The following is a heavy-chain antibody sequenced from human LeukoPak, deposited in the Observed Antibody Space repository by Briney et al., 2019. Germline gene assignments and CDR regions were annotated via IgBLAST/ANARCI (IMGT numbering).Heavy chain of an antibody. J-gene: IGHJ5*02. D-gene: IGHD3-10*01. CDR3: ARHLGFGELSIDP. CDR1: GGSISSSSYY. Sequence: SETLSPTCTVSGGSISSSSYYWGWIRQPPGKGLEWIGSIYYSGSTYYNPSLKSRVTISVDTSKNQFSLKLSSVTAADTAVYYCARHLGFGELSIDPWGQGTLVTVSS. V-gene: IGHV4-39*01. CDR2: IYYSGST.